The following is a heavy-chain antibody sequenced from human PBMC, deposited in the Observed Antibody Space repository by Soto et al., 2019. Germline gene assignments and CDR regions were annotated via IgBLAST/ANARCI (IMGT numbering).Heavy chain of an antibody. J-gene: IGHJ5*02. V-gene: IGHV4-34*01. CDR1: GGSFSGYY. CDR3: ARGGRRVSARYGNWFDP. Sequence: SETLSLTCAVDGGSFSGYYCSWIRQPPGKGLEWIGEINHSGSTNYNPSLKSRVTISVDTSKKRFSLKVSSVTAADTAVYFCARGGRRVSARYGNWFDPWGQGTLVTVSS. D-gene: IGHD4-17*01. CDR2: INHSGST.